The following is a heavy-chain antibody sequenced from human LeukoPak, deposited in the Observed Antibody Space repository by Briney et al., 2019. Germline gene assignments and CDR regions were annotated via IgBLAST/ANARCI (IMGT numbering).Heavy chain of an antibody. CDR3: ARDYYGSSGYYPFDY. Sequence: GSSVKVSCKASGGTFSSYAISWVRQAPGQGLEWMGRIIPILGIANYAQKFQGRVTITADKSTSTAYMELSSLRSEDTAVYYCARDYYGSSGYYPFDYWGQGTLVTVSS. CDR1: GGTFSSYA. CDR2: IIPILGIA. J-gene: IGHJ4*02. V-gene: IGHV1-69*04. D-gene: IGHD3-22*01.